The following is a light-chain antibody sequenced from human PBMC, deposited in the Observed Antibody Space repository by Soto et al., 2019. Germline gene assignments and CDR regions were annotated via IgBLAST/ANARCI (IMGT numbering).Light chain of an antibody. Sequence: HSALTQPPSVSGSPGQSVTISCTGASSDVGSYNRVSWYQQPPGTAPKLMIYEVSNRPSGVPDRFSGSKSDNTASLTISGLQAEVEADYYCRTYTTRKTSVFGTGPVVTVL. V-gene: IGLV2-18*02. CDR3: RTYTTRKTSV. J-gene: IGLJ1*01. CDR1: SSDVGSYNR. CDR2: EVS.